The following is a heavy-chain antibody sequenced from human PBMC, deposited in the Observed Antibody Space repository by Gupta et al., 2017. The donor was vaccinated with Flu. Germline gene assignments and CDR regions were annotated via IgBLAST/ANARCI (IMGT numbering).Heavy chain of an antibody. Sequence: QVQLQQWGAGLLKPSETLSLTCAVYGGSFSGYYWSWLRQPPGKGLEWIGEINHSGSTNYNPSLKSRDTISVDTSKNQVSRKLSSVTAADTAVYYCARTVRFVEWLFFHPTLAPDAFDIWGQGTMVTVSS. CDR2: INHSGST. D-gene: IGHD3-3*01. CDR1: GGSFSGYY. J-gene: IGHJ3*02. V-gene: IGHV4-34*01. CDR3: ARTVRFVEWLFFHPTLAPDAFDI.